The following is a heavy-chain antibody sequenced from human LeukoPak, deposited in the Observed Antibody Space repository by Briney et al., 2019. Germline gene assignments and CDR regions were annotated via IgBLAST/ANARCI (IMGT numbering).Heavy chain of an antibody. CDR3: ARAPAGCGGTCAFDY. J-gene: IGHJ4*02. CDR1: GGSISNSF. CDR2: IYSSGRT. Sequence: SETLSLTCTVSGGSISNSFWSWIRQPAGKGLEWIGRIYSSGRTNYNPSLKSRVTMSVDTSRNQFSLRPTSVTAADTAVYYCARAPAGCGGTCAFDYWGQGSLVAVPS. D-gene: IGHD2-21*01. V-gene: IGHV4-4*07.